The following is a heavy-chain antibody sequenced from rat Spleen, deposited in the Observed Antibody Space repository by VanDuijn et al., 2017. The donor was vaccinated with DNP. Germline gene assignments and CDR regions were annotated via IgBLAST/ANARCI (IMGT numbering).Heavy chain of an antibody. V-gene: IGHV3-1*01. Sequence: EVQLQESGPGLVKPSQSLSLTCSVTGHSITSNYWGWIRKFPGNKMEWIGHITYSGSTSYNPSLKSRISITRDTSKNQFFLQLNSVTTEDTATYYCARTTEGIVSWNWGQGVMVTVSS. D-gene: IGHD1-11*01. CDR3: ARTTEGIVSWN. CDR2: ITYSGST. J-gene: IGHJ2*01. CDR1: GHSITSNY.